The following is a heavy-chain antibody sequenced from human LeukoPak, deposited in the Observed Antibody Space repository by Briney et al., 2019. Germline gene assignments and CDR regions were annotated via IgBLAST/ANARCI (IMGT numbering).Heavy chain of an antibody. CDR2: TYTSGST. V-gene: IGHV4-61*02. CDR1: GGSISSGSYY. D-gene: IGHD1-7*01. Sequence: SETLSLTCTVSGGSISSGSYYWSWIRQPAGKGLEWIGRTYTSGSTNYNPSLKSRVTISVDTSKSQFSLKLSSVTAADTAVYYCARSGPFSITGTHRWFDPWGQGTLVTVSS. J-gene: IGHJ5*02. CDR3: ARSGPFSITGTHRWFDP.